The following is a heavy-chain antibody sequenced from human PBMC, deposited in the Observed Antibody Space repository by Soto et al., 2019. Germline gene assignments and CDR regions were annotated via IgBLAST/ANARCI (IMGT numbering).Heavy chain of an antibody. V-gene: IGHV3-48*02. D-gene: IGHD5-18*01. CDR2: ISSSSSTI. J-gene: IGHJ4*02. CDR3: ARDRGYTYGFDS. Sequence: GSLTLSCAASRLTFTSYSMNCVRQSPGKGLEWVSFISSSSSTIYYADSVKGRFTISRDNAKNSMYLQMNSLRDEDTAVYYCARDRGYTYGFDSWGQGTLVTVSS. CDR1: RLTFTSYS.